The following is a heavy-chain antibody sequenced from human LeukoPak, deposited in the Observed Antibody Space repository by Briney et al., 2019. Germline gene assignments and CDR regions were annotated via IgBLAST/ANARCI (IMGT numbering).Heavy chain of an antibody. J-gene: IGHJ4*02. D-gene: IGHD3-16*01. CDR1: GYTFTGYY. CDR3: ARGNLISRPVTRALGAIDY. V-gene: IGHV1-2*02. CDR2: INPNSGGT. Sequence: GASVKVSCKASGYTFTGYYMHWVRQAPGQGLEWMGWINPNSGGTNYAQKFQGRVTMTRDTSISTAYMELSRLRSDDTAVYYCARGNLISRPVTRALGAIDYWGQGTLVTVSS.